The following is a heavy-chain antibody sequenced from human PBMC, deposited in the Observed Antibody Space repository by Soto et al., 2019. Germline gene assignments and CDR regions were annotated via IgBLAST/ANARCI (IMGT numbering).Heavy chain of an antibody. CDR2: IYYTGDT. CDR1: NYSIRSSRYY. CDR3: AIHKEVLVASLSYGLDV. J-gene: IGHJ6*02. V-gene: IGHV4-39*01. Sequence: PSETLSLTCSIPNYSIRSSRYYWGWIRKPPGKGLEWIGSIYYTGDTYYNPSPKSRVTISVDTSKNQFSLKLTSVTAADTSVYFCAIHKEVLVASLSYGLDVWGQVTTLP. D-gene: IGHD2-2*01.